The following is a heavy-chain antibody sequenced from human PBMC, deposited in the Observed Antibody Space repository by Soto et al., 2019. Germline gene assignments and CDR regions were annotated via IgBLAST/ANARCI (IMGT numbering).Heavy chain of an antibody. V-gene: IGHV3-23*01. Sequence: EVQLLQSGGGLVQPGGSLRLSCLASGSTFSSHAMSWVRQAPGKGLEWVSTILGSGDSTYSADSVKGRFTISRDNSKNTLYLQMNSLRAEDTAVYYCAKGFKTRDYWGQGTLVTVSS. J-gene: IGHJ4*02. D-gene: IGHD1-7*01. CDR2: ILGSGDST. CDR3: AKGFKTRDY. CDR1: GSTFSSHA.